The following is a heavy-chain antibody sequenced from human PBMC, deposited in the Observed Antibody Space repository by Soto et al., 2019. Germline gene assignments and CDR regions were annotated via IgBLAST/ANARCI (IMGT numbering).Heavy chain of an antibody. CDR3: ARGPEYDYVWGSYQTRTYFDY. J-gene: IGHJ4*02. D-gene: IGHD3-16*02. CDR1: GFTFSSYG. CDR2: IWYDGSNK. Sequence: GGSLRPSCAASGFTFSSYGMHWVRQAPGKGLEWVAVIWYDGSNKYYADSVKGRFTISRDNSKNTLYLQMNSLRAEDTAVYYCARGPEYDYVWGSYQTRTYFDYWGQGTLVTVSS. V-gene: IGHV3-33*01.